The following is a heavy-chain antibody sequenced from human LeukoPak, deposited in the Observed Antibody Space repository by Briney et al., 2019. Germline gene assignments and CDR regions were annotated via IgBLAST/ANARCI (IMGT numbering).Heavy chain of an antibody. D-gene: IGHD6-19*01. Sequence: GGSLRLSCAASGFTFKTHAMSWVRQAPGKGLEWVADISYGGSNKYYADSVKGRFTISRDNSKNTLYLQMNSLRAEDTAVYYCARGFYSSGWSDYWGQGTLVTVSS. CDR2: ISYGGSNK. CDR1: GFTFKTHA. J-gene: IGHJ4*02. CDR3: ARGFYSSGWSDY. V-gene: IGHV3-30-3*01.